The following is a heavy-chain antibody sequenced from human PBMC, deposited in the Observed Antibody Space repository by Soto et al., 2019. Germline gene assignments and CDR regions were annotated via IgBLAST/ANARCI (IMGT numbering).Heavy chain of an antibody. CDR2: TYYRSKWYN. J-gene: IGHJ4*02. D-gene: IGHD6-19*01. CDR3: TRESMSGWSDY. CDR1: GDSVSSNSDS. Sequence: SQTLSLTCAISGDSVSSNSDSWNWIRQSPSRGLEWLGRTYYRSKWYNDYSVYMKSRISIDPDTSKNQLSLQLTSVTPEDTAVYYCTRESMSGWSDYWGPGTLVTVSS. V-gene: IGHV6-1*01.